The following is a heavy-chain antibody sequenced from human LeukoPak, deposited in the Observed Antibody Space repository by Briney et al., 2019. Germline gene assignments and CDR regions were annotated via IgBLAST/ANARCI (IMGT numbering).Heavy chain of an antibody. CDR1: GFTFSNAW. CDR2: IKSKTDGGTT. V-gene: IGHV3-15*01. Sequence: GGSLRLSCAASGFTFSNAWMSWVRQAPGKGLEWVGRIKSKTDGGTTDYAAPVKGRFTISRDDSKNTLYLQMNSLKTEDTAVYYCTTDPTNPGHCSSTSCPPLFDYWGQGTLVTVSS. D-gene: IGHD2-2*01. J-gene: IGHJ4*02. CDR3: TTDPTNPGHCSSTSCPPLFDY.